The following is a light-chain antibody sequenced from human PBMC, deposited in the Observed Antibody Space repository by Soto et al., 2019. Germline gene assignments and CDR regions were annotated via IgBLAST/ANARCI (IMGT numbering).Light chain of an antibody. V-gene: IGKV3-11*01. J-gene: IGKJ4*01. CDR1: QSVSGY. CDR2: DAS. Sequence: EIELTQSPATPSLYPGERATLSCRASQSVSGYLAWYQQKPGQAPRLLIYDASNRATGIPARFSGSGSGTDFTLTISSLEPEDFAVYYCQQRSNWPLTFGGGTKVDIK. CDR3: QQRSNWPLT.